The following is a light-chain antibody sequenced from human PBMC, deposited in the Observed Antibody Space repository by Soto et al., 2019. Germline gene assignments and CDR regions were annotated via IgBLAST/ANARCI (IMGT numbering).Light chain of an antibody. CDR1: QSIRSY. J-gene: IGKJ2*01. V-gene: IGKV3-11*01. CDR3: QQRSDWPYT. CDR2: DAS. Sequence: EIVSTQSPAALSLSPGERATLSCRASQSIRSYLAWYQQKLGQAPRLRIYDASNRATGIPARFSGSGSGTDFTLTISSLEPEDFAVYYCQQRSDWPYTFGQGTKLEI.